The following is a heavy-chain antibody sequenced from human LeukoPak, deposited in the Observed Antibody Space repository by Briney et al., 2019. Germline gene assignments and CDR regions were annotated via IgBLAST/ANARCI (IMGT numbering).Heavy chain of an antibody. J-gene: IGHJ4*02. CDR3: ARDRPSDFWSGYYYY. Sequence: GGSLRLSCAASGFTFSSYSMSWVRQAPGKGLEWVSSISSSSSYIYYADSVKGRFTISRDNAKNSLYLQMNSLRAEDTAVYYCARDRPSDFWSGYYYYWGQGTLVTVPS. V-gene: IGHV3-21*01. D-gene: IGHD3-3*01. CDR2: ISSSSSYI. CDR1: GFTFSSYS.